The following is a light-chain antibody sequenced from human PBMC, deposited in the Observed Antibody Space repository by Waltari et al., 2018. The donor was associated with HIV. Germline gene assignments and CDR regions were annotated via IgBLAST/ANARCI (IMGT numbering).Light chain of an antibody. V-gene: IGLV1-51*01. CDR3: GTWDSGLSAVV. J-gene: IGLJ3*02. Sequence: QSVLTQPPSVSAAPGQSVTIPCIGSTYNIGRNDLSWYQQLPGTSPQLLIFDNYKRPSGIPDRFSGSKSGTSATLGITGLQTGDEADYYCGTWDSGLSAVVFGGGTKLTVL. CDR2: DNY. CDR1: TYNIGRND.